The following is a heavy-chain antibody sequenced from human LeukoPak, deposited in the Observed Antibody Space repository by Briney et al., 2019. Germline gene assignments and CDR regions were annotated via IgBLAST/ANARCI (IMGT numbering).Heavy chain of an antibody. CDR1: GFTFSSYG. CDR2: IRFDGSNE. Sequence: QSGGSLRLSCAASGFTFSSYGMHWVRQAPGKGLEWVAFIRFDGSNEYYADSVKGRFTISRDNSENTLYLQMNSLKAEDTAVYYCAKDRMSSSPRVFDSWGQGTLVTVSS. D-gene: IGHD6-6*01. CDR3: AKDRMSSSPRVFDS. V-gene: IGHV3-30*02. J-gene: IGHJ4*02.